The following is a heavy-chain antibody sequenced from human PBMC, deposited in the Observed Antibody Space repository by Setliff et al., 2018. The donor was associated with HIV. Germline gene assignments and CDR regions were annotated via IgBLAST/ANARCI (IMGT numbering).Heavy chain of an antibody. D-gene: IGHD4-17*01. CDR1: GYNFNSYY. CDR2: INPSGAVT. Sequence: ASVKVSCKASGYNFNSYYIYWVRQAPGQGLEWMGVINPSGAVTTYAQKFQGRVTMTRDTPMSTVYMEMSSLRSEDTAMYYCAREPPRRRGTVTGDYWGQGTQVTVSS. J-gene: IGHJ4*02. CDR3: AREPPRRRGTVTGDY. V-gene: IGHV1-46*02.